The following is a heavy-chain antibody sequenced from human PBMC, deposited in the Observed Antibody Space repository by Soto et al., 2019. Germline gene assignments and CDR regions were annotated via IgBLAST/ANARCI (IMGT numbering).Heavy chain of an antibody. J-gene: IGHJ5*02. CDR2: ISSSNENT. CDR3: FWSGSSNWFDP. D-gene: IGHD3-3*01. Sequence: GASVKVSCKSSGYTFTTYGITWVRQAPGEGLEWMGWISSSNENTNYAQKFQDRLSMTTDSTTSTADMELRSLRPDDTAVYYDFWSGSSNWFDPWGQGTLVTVSS. CDR1: GYTFTTYG. V-gene: IGHV1-18*01.